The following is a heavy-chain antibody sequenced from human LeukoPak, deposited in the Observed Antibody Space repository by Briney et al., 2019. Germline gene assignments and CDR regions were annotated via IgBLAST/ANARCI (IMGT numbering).Heavy chain of an antibody. Sequence: QPGGSLRLSCAASGFTFSSYGMHWVRQAPGKGLEWVAVIWYDGSNKYYADSVRGRFTISRDNSKNTLYLQMNSLRAEDTAVYYCARERKDYDFWSGYYSGMDVWGQGTTVTVSS. D-gene: IGHD3-3*01. CDR3: ARERKDYDFWSGYYSGMDV. V-gene: IGHV3-33*01. CDR1: GFTFSSYG. CDR2: IWYDGSNK. J-gene: IGHJ6*02.